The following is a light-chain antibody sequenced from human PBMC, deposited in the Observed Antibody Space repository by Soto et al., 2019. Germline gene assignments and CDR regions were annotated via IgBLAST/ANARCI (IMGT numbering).Light chain of an antibody. CDR2: GAS. J-gene: IGKJ1*01. Sequence: EIVMTQSPATLSVSPGGTATIYCTPSQSVSSNLAWYQQKLGQAPRLLIYGASTRAPGIPARFSGSGSGTEFTLVISSLQSQDIAVYYCQDYDDWPTWTFGQGTKVDIK. CDR3: QDYDDWPTWT. CDR1: QSVSSN. V-gene: IGKV3-15*01.